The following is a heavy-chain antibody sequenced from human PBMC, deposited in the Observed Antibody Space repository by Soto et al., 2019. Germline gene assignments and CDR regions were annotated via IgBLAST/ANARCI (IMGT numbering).Heavy chain of an antibody. CDR2: ISGSGGST. V-gene: IGHV3-23*01. Sequence: GGSLRLSCAAPGFTFSSYAMSWVRQAPGKGLEWVSAISGSGGSTYYADSVKGRFTISRDNSKNTLYLRMNSLRAEDTAVYYCAKGSAARAKHYYYYCYMDVWCKGFMVTVSS. CDR3: AKGSAARAKHYYYYCYMDV. CDR1: GFTFSSYA. J-gene: IGHJ6*03. D-gene: IGHD6-6*01.